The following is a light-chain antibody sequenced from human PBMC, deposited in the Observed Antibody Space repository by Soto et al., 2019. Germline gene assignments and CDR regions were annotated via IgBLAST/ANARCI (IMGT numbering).Light chain of an antibody. CDR3: QHYNNYEWT. J-gene: IGKJ1*01. CDR2: DAS. Sequence: DIQMTQSPSTLSASVGDRVTITCRASQSISSWLAWYQQKPGKAPKLLIYDASSLESGVPSRFSGSGSGTEFTLTISSLQPDDFATYYCQHYNNYEWTFGQGTKV. V-gene: IGKV1-5*01. CDR1: QSISSW.